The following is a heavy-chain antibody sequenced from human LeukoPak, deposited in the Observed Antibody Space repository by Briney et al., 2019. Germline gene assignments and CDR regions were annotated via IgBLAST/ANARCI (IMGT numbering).Heavy chain of an antibody. Sequence: GGTLRLSCAASGFTFSSYGMSWVRQAPGKGLEWVSAISGSGGSTYCADSVKGRFTISRDNSKNTLYLQMNSLRAEDTAMYYCAATYYDILTGYCIDYWGQGTLVTVSS. D-gene: IGHD3-9*01. CDR3: AATYYDILTGYCIDY. V-gene: IGHV3-23*01. J-gene: IGHJ4*02. CDR1: GFTFSSYG. CDR2: ISGSGGST.